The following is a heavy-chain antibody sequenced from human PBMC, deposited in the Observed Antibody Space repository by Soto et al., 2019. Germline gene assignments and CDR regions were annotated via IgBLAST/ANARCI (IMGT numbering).Heavy chain of an antibody. Sequence: QVQLVQSGAEVKKPGASVKVSCKASGYSFSDYDINWVRQATGQGPEWMGWMNPNSGNTGYAQKFQGRVTTTRNTSRNTAYMELSSLGSEDTAVYYCARDNRDNSNDERWFDPWGQGTLVTVSS. CDR2: MNPNSGNT. CDR1: GYSFSDYD. V-gene: IGHV1-8*01. D-gene: IGHD1-20*01. CDR3: ARDNRDNSNDERWFDP. J-gene: IGHJ5*02.